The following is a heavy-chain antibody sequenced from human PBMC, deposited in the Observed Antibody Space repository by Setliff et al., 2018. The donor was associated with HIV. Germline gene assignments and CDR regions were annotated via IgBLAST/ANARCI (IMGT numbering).Heavy chain of an antibody. CDR1: GGSFSGYC. Sequence: PSETLSLTCAVYGGSFSGYCWSWIRRPPGKGLEWIGEIQHSGRINYNPSLRSRVPTSVDTSKNQFSLRLRSVTAADTAVYYCARVSCSSWYSIPRYYYYSMDVWGNGTTVTVSS. CDR2: IQHSGRI. J-gene: IGHJ6*03. CDR3: ARVSCSSWYSIPRYYYYSMDV. V-gene: IGHV4-34*01. D-gene: IGHD6-13*01.